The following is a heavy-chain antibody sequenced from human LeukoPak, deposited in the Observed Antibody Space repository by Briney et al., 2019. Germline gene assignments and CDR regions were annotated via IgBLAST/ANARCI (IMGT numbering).Heavy chain of an antibody. CDR1: GGSISSSSYY. CDR2: IYYSGST. Sequence: SETLSLTCTVSGGSISSSSYYWSWIRQPPGKGLEWIGYIYYSGSTNYNPSPKSRVTISVDTSKNQFSLKLSSVTAADTAVYYCATQNYYDSSGYYYRSGRFDYWGQGTLVTVSS. V-gene: IGHV4-61*05. J-gene: IGHJ4*02. D-gene: IGHD3-22*01. CDR3: ATQNYYDSSGYYYRSGRFDY.